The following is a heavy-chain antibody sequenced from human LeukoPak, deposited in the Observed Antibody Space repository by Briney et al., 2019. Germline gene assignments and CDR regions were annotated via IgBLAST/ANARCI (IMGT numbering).Heavy chain of an antibody. CDR1: GESLSKYY. D-gene: IGHD1-26*01. Sequence: SETLSLNCAVYGESLSKYYWTWIRQSPGKGLEWIGEINHGGSTNLNPSLKSRVTLSVDTSKHQFSLKLTSVTAADAAVYYCASSVGSTDYWGQGTLVTVSS. V-gene: IGHV4-34*01. CDR3: ASSVGSTDY. J-gene: IGHJ4*02. CDR2: INHGGST.